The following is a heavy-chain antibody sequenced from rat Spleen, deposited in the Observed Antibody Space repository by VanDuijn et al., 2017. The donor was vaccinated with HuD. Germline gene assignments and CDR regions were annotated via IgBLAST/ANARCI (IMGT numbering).Heavy chain of an antibody. CDR3: ARRGYRYNYFDY. Sequence: EVQLVESGGGLVQPGRSLKLSCAASGFTFSDHGMAWVRQTPTKGLEWVASINTGGGNPYYRESVKCRFTISRDNAKNTQYLQMDSLRSEDTATYYCARRGYRYNYFDYWGQGVMVTVSS. CDR2: INTGGGNP. V-gene: IGHV5S14*01. D-gene: IGHD1-5*01. CDR1: GFTFSDHG. J-gene: IGHJ2*01.